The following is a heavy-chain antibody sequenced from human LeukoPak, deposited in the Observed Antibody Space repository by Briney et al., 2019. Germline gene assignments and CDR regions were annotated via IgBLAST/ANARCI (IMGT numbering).Heavy chain of an antibody. CDR1: GGPISSSSYY. J-gene: IGHJ4*02. Sequence: SETLSLTCTVSGGPISSSSYYWGWIRQPAGKGLEWIGRIYTSGSTNYNPSLKSRVTMSVDTSKNQFSLKLSSVTAADTAVYYCAREIGMVRGVGSDYWGQGTLVTVSS. V-gene: IGHV4-61*02. CDR2: IYTSGST. CDR3: AREIGMVRGVGSDY. D-gene: IGHD3-10*01.